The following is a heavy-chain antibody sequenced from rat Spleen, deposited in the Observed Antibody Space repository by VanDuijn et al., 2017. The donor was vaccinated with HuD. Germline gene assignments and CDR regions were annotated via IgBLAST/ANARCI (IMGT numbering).Heavy chain of an antibody. Sequence: QVQLKESGPGLVQPSQTLSLTCTVPGFSLTSYHVSWVRQPPGKGLEWLGVVWTGGSTVYNSLHKSRLSISRDTSKSQVFLKMNSLLTEDTATYCCARGDSTTGFLRYFDYWGQGVMVTVSS. CDR3: ARGDSTTGFLRYFDY. CDR2: VWTGGST. CDR1: GFSLTSYH. V-gene: IGHV2-43*01. J-gene: IGHJ2*01. D-gene: IGHD1-6*01.